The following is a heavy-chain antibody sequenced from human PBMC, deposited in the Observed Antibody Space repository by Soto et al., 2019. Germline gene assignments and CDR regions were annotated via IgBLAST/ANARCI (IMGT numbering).Heavy chain of an antibody. V-gene: IGHV3-15*07. CDR2: IKSKGGGGTA. J-gene: IGHJ6*02. CDR3: IWQQDFYYGRAV. D-gene: IGHD6-13*01. Sequence: EVQLVESGGGLVTPGGSLTLSCAASGFSFSPAWMNWVRQAPGKGLEWVGLIKSKGGGGTADYAAPVKGSFISSRDDSKYTIYLQMNSLKPEDTALYYCIWQQDFYYGRAVWGQGTTVTVSS. CDR1: GFSFSPAW.